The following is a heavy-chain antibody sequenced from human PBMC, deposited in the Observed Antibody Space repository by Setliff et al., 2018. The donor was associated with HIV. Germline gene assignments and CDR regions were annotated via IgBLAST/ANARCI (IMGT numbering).Heavy chain of an antibody. CDR2: FDPGDGET. CDR1: GHTLTELS. CDR3: ATDPGYSSTWYSESFQH. V-gene: IGHV1-24*01. J-gene: IGHJ1*01. Sequence: ASVKVSCKISGHTLTELSIHWVRQAPGKGLEWMANFDPGDGETFYAQKFQGRLTMTEDTSTDTAYMELSSLRSDDTAMYYCATDPGYSSTWYSESFQHWGQGTVVTVSS. D-gene: IGHD6-13*01.